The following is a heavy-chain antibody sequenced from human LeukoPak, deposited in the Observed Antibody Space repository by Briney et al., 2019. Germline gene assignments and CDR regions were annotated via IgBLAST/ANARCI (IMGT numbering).Heavy chain of an antibody. CDR2: INPSGGST. V-gene: IGHV1-46*01. Sequence: GASVKVSCKASGDTCTNPHMHWVRQAPGKGLEWMGKINPSGGSTTYAQQFRGRVSMTRDLSMSTVYVELSSLTSEDTAVYYCVRNLMQFTGLAYWGQGTLVTVSS. J-gene: IGHJ4*02. CDR1: GDTCTNPH. D-gene: IGHD2-8*02. CDR3: VRNLMQFTGLAY.